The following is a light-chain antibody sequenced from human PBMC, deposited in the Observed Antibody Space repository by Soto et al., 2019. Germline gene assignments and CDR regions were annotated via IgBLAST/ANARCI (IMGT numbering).Light chain of an antibody. V-gene: IGKV1-39*01. CDR1: QSISTF. Sequence: DIQMTQSPSSLSASVGDRVTITCRASQSISTFLKWYQQKPGKAPRLLIYDVSRLLSGVPSRFSGSGSGTDFTLTIASLQPEDFSTYYCQQSDTTPFTFGQGTKLEIK. CDR3: QQSDTTPFT. J-gene: IGKJ2*01. CDR2: DVS.